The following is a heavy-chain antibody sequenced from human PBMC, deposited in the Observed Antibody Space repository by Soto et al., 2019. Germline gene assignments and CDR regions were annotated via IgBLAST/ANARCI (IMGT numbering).Heavy chain of an antibody. D-gene: IGHD3-9*01. CDR2: INHSGST. V-gene: IGHV4-34*01. J-gene: IGHJ6*02. CDR3: ARGDILTGYYPRYYGMDV. CDR1: GGSFSGYY. Sequence: PSETLSLTCAVYGGSFSGYYWSWIRQPPGKGLEWIGYINHSGSTNYNPSLKSRVTISVDTSKNQFSLKLSSVTAADTAVYYCARGDILTGYYPRYYGMDVWGQGTTVTVSS.